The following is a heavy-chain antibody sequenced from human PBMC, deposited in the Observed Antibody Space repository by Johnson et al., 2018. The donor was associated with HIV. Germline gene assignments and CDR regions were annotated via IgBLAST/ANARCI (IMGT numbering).Heavy chain of an antibody. J-gene: IGHJ3*02. V-gene: IGHV3-30*04. Sequence: QVQLVESGGGVVQPGRSLRLSCAASGFTFSSYAMHWVRQAPGKGLEWVAVISYDGSKKYYAASVKGRFTISRDNSNNTLYLQMNSLRAEDTAVYYCAKDRTSAQSAFDIWGQGTMVTVSS. CDR3: AKDRTSAQSAFDI. D-gene: IGHD1/OR15-1a*01. CDR1: GFTFSSYA. CDR2: ISYDGSKK.